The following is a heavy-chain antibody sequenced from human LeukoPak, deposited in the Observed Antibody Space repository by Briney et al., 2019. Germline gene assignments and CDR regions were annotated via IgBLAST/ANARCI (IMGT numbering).Heavy chain of an antibody. D-gene: IGHD6-13*01. CDR2: ISAYNGNT. Sequence: ASVKVSGKASGGTFSSYGISWVRQAPGQGLEWMGWISAYNGNTNYAQKLQGRVTMTTDTSTSTAYMELRSLRSDDTAVYYCARVIAAAGRIKRGSYYYYMDVWGKGTTVTISS. CDR1: GGTFSSYG. V-gene: IGHV1-18*01. J-gene: IGHJ6*03. CDR3: ARVIAAAGRIKRGSYYYYMDV.